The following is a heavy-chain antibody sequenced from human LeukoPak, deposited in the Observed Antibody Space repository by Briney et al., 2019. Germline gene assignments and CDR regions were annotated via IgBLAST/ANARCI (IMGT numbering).Heavy chain of an antibody. CDR2: ISYDGSNK. D-gene: IGHD3-9*01. CDR3: AKGTYYDILTGPPHLFDY. V-gene: IGHV3-30*18. Sequence: GGSLRLSYAASGFTFSSYGMHWVRQAPGKGLEWVAVISYDGSNKYYADSVKGRFTISRDNSKNTLYLQMNSLRAEDTAVYYCAKGTYYDILTGPPHLFDYWGQGTLVTVSS. CDR1: GFTFSSYG. J-gene: IGHJ4*02.